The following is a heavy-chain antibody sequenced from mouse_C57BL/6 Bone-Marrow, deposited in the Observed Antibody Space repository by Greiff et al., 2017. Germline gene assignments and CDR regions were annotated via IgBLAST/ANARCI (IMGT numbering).Heavy chain of an antibody. CDR3: ARKIYYGNHWYFDV. D-gene: IGHD2-1*01. CDR2: IYPGSGST. V-gene: IGHV1-55*01. Sequence: QVQLQQPGAELVKPGASVKMSCKASGYTFTSYWITWVKQRPGQGLEWIGDIYPGSGSTNYNEKFKSKATLTVDTSSSTAYMQLSSLTSEDSAVYYCARKIYYGNHWYFDVWGTGTTVTVSS. J-gene: IGHJ1*03. CDR1: GYTFTSYW.